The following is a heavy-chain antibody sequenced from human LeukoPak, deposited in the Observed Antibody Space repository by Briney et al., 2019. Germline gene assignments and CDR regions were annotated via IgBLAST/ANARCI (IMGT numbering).Heavy chain of an antibody. J-gene: IGHJ4*02. V-gene: IGHV1-18*01. CDR3: ARTHKPYYYDSSGYYVLGY. CDR1: GYTFTSYG. D-gene: IGHD3-22*01. Sequence: ASVKVSCKASGYTFTSYGISWVRQAPGQGLEWMGWISAYNGNTNYAQKLQGRVTMTTDTPTSTAYMELRSLRSDDTAVYYCARTHKPYYYDSSGYYVLGYWGQGTLVTVSS. CDR2: ISAYNGNT.